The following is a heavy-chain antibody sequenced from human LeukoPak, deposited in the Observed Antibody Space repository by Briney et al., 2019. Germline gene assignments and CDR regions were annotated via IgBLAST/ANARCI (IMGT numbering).Heavy chain of an antibody. D-gene: IGHD7-27*01. CDR3: ARGPPNWGYDY. J-gene: IGHJ4*02. CDR2: MSPNSGNT. V-gene: IGHV1-8*01. Sequence: VASVKVSCTASGYTFTSYDINWVRQATGQGLEWMGWMSPNSGNTGYAQKFQGRVTMTRSTSMSTAYMELSSLRSEDTAVYYCARGPPNWGYDYWGQGTLVTVSS. CDR1: GYTFTSYD.